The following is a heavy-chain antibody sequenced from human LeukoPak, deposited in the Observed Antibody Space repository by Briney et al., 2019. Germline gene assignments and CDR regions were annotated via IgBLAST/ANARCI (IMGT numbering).Heavy chain of an antibody. J-gene: IGHJ4*02. CDR3: VRESRPGGAMGLYHNFDY. Sequence: PGGSLRLSCAASGFNISDFWVTWVRQAPGKGLEWVANIKEDGTEKHLIDSVKGRFTISRDNTKNLLYLQMNSLRGDDTATYYCVRESRPGGAMGLYHNFDYWGQGTLVAVSS. V-gene: IGHV3-7*01. D-gene: IGHD3-16*01. CDR1: GFNISDFW. CDR2: IKEDGTEK.